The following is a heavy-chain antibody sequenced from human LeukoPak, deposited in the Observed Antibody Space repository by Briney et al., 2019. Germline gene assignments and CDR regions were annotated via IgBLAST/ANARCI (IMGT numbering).Heavy chain of an antibody. CDR1: GGSISSSSYY. CDR3: ARLFPGGTTGTKNYYYYGMDV. CDR2: IYYSGST. Sequence: SETLSLTCTVSGGSISSSSYYWGWIRQPPGKGLEWIGSIYYSGSTYYNPSLKSRVTISVDTSKNQFSLKLSSVSAADTAVYYCARLFPGGTTGTKNYYYYGMDVWGQGTTVTVSS. J-gene: IGHJ6*02. V-gene: IGHV4-39*01. D-gene: IGHD1-1*01.